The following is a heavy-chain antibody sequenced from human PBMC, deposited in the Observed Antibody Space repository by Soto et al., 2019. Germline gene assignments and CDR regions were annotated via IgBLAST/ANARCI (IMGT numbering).Heavy chain of an antibody. CDR2: ISRSRSTI. Sequence: EVQLVESGGGLVQPGGSLRLSCAASGFTFSSYSMNWVRQAPGKGLEWISYISRSRSTIYYSDSVKGQFTISRDNAKNSLYEQMSRRRAEDTVVYSCARAVNYRTYVDYWGQGTLVTVSS. J-gene: IGHJ4*02. V-gene: IGHV3-48*01. CDR1: GFTFSSYS. CDR3: ARAVNYRTYVDY. D-gene: IGHD4-4*01.